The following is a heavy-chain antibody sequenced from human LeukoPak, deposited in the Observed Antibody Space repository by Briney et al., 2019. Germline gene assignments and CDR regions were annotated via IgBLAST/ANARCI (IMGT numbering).Heavy chain of an antibody. D-gene: IGHD3-22*01. Sequence: ASVKVSCKASGYTFTGFYIHWVRQAPGQGLEWMGWINPDNGVTNYAQRFQGRVTMTRDTSISTAYMELNSLRFDDTAVYYCARWEASPSRGWFYPWGQGTLVTVSS. CDR2: INPDNGVT. V-gene: IGHV1-2*02. CDR3: ARWEASPSRGWFYP. CDR1: GYTFTGFY. J-gene: IGHJ5*02.